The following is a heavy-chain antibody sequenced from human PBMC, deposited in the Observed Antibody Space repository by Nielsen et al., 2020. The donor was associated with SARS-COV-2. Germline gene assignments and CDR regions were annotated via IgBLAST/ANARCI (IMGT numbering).Heavy chain of an antibody. CDR3: AKMSPPGIAVGTAEYFQH. CDR1: GFTFVDYA. V-gene: IGHV3-30-3*02. J-gene: IGHJ1*01. CDR2: ISYDGSNK. Sequence: GGSLRLSCAASGFTFVDYAMRWVRQAPGKGLEWVAVISYDGSNKYYADSVKGRFTNSRDNSKNTLYLLMNSLRAEDTAVYYCAKMSPPGIAVGTAEYFQHWGQGTLVTVSS. D-gene: IGHD6-19*01.